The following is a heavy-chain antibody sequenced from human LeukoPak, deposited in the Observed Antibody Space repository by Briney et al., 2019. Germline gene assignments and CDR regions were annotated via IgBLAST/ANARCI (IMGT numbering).Heavy chain of an antibody. Sequence: SETLSLTCSVFGGSISSSSYYWGWIRQPPGKGLEWLGSIYYSGSTYYNPSLKSRVTISIDTSKNQFSLKLSSVTAADTAVYYCARHVDGRSWFDPWGQGTLVTVSS. D-gene: IGHD5-12*01. V-gene: IGHV4-39*01. CDR1: GGSISSSSYY. J-gene: IGHJ5*02. CDR3: ARHVDGRSWFDP. CDR2: IYYSGST.